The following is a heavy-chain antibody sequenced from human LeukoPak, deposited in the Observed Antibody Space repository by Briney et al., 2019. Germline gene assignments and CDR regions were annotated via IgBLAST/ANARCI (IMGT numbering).Heavy chain of an antibody. J-gene: IGHJ5*02. CDR3: ARDSGTTGEVKFDP. CDR2: IYNSGST. D-gene: IGHD3-10*01. CDR1: GGSISSYY. Sequence: PSETLSLTCTVSGGSISSYYWSWIRQPAEKGLEWIGRIYNSGSTTYSPSLKSRVTMSVDTSKNQFSLKLSSVTAADTAVYYCARDSGTTGEVKFDPWGQGTLVTVSS. V-gene: IGHV4-4*07.